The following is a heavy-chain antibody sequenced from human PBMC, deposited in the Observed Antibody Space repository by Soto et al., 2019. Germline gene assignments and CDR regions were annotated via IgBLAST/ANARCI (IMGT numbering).Heavy chain of an antibody. J-gene: IGHJ6*02. CDR3: ARGGYDILTGYPYYYYYGMDV. CDR2: ISSSSSYI. D-gene: IGHD3-9*01. V-gene: IGHV3-21*01. Sequence: EVQLLESGGGLVQPGGSLRLSCAASGFTFSSYSMNWVRQAPGKGLEWVSSISSSSSYIYYADSVKGRFTISRDNAKNSLYLQMNSLRAEDTAVYYCARGGYDILTGYPYYYYYGMDVWGQGTTVTVSS. CDR1: GFTFSSYS.